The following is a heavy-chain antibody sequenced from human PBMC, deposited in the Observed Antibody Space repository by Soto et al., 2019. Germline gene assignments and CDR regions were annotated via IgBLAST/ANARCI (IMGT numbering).Heavy chain of an antibody. CDR3: AKEFWSGPFDY. CDR1: ALTFSSYG. Sequence: QVQLVESGGGVVQPGRSLRLSCAASALTFSSYGMHWVRQAPGKGLEWLAVMWNDGSNKYYADSVKGRFTISRDNSKNTVYLQMNSLRAEDTAVYYCAKEFWSGPFDYWGQGTLVTVSS. CDR2: MWNDGSNK. D-gene: IGHD3-3*01. J-gene: IGHJ4*02. V-gene: IGHV3-33*06.